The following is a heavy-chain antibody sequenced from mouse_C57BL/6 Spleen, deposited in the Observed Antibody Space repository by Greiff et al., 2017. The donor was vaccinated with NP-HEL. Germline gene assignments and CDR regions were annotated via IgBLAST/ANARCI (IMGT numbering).Heavy chain of an antibody. CDR2: INYDGSST. V-gene: IGHV5-16*01. J-gene: IGHJ2*01. CDR3: AREGVYYGSSFDY. CDR1: GFTFSDYY. Sequence: EVQLVESEGGLVQPGSSMKLSCTASGFTFSDYYMAWVRQVPEKGLEWVANINYDGSSTYYLDSLKSRFIISRDNAKNILYLQMSSLKSEDTATYYCAREGVYYGSSFDYWGQGTTLTVSS. D-gene: IGHD1-1*01.